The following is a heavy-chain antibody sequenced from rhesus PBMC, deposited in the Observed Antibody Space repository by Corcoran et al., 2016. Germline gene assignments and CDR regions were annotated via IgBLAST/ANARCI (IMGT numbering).Heavy chain of an antibody. D-gene: IGHD6-19*01. J-gene: IGHJ4*01. CDR3: AREVGSNHFDY. V-gene: IGHV3-72*01. CDR2: IGPGGET. CDR1: GFTFSSYA. Sequence: EVQLVESGGGLVQPGGSLRLSCAASGFTFSSYAMQWVDQAPGKGLEWVSAIGPGGETYSADAVKGRFNISRDNAKNSLYLKMNSLRAEDTAVYYCAREVGSNHFDYWGQGVLVTVSS.